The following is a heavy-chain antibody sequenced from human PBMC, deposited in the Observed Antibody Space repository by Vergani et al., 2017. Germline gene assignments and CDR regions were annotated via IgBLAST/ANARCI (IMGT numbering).Heavy chain of an antibody. Sequence: EVQVVESGGGLVQPGGSLRLSCAASGIIFSDHYMDWVRQAPGKAREWVGRIRNKANDYTTQYAASVKGRFTISRDDSKSYLYLQMNSLQTEDTALYYCVRVKGSNWNDHLYDIWGQGTLVTVSS. CDR2: IRNKANDYTT. V-gene: IGHV3-72*01. J-gene: IGHJ3*02. D-gene: IGHD1-1*01. CDR3: VRVKGSNWNDHLYDI. CDR1: GIIFSDHY.